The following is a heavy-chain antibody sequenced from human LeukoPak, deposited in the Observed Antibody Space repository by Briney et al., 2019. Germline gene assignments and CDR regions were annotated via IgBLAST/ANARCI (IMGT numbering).Heavy chain of an antibody. J-gene: IGHJ4*02. V-gene: IGHV4-34*01. Sequence: SETLSLTCGVFGVSINDYYWSWIRQSPGKGLEWIGEISHTEGTRYNPSLESRVTMSVGTSENQLSLKLIFVTAADTAVYYCARIRCGHSGSVCYNHWGLGTLVTASS. D-gene: IGHD3-9*01. CDR3: ARIRCGHSGSVCYNH. CDR2: ISHTEGT. CDR1: GVSINDYY.